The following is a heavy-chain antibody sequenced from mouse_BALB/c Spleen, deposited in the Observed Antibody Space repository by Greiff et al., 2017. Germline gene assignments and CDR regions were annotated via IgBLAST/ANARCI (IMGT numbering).Heavy chain of an antibody. CDR3: ADYYYGSSDYAMDY. Sequence: VQLQQSGAELVKPGASVKLSCTASGFNIKDTYMHWVKQRPEQGLEWIGRIDPANGNTKYDPKFQGKATITADTSSNTAYLQLSSLTSEDTAVYYCADYYYGSSDYAMDYWGQGTSVTVSS. J-gene: IGHJ4*01. D-gene: IGHD1-1*01. CDR1: GFNIKDTY. CDR2: IDPANGNT. V-gene: IGHV14-3*02.